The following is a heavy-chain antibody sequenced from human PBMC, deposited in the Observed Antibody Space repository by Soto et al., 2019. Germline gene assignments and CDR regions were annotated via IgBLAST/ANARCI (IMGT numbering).Heavy chain of an antibody. Sequence: ASVKVSCKASGYTFTGYYMHWVRQAPGQGLEWMGWINPNSGGTNYAQKFQGRVTMTRDTSISTAYMELSRLKTEDTAIYYCAKEGNGGSSLDHWGQGTLVTVSS. D-gene: IGHD2-15*01. CDR2: INPNSGGT. J-gene: IGHJ4*02. V-gene: IGHV1-2*02. CDR1: GYTFTGYY. CDR3: AKEGNGGSSLDH.